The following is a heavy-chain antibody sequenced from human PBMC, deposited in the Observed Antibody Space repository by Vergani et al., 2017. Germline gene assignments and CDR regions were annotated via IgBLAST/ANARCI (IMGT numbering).Heavy chain of an antibody. CDR1: GFTFSSYS. D-gene: IGHD3-3*01. J-gene: IGHJ6*03. CDR3: ARTDHDFWSGYYYYYYYMDV. V-gene: IGHV3-21*01. CDR2: ISSSSSYI. Sequence: VQLVESGGGLVKPGGSLRLSCAASGFTFSSYSMNWVRQAPGKGLEWVSSISSSSSYIYYADSVKGRFTISRDNAKNSLYLQMNSLRAEDTAVYYCARTDHDFWSGYYYYYYYMDVWGKGTTVTVSS.